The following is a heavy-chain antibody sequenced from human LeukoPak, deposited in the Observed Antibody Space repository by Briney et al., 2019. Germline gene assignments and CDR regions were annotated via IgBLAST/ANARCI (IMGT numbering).Heavy chain of an antibody. CDR2: INHSGST. Sequence: PSETLSLTCAVYGGSFSGYYWSWIRQPPGKGLEWIGEINHSGSTNYNPPLKSRVTISVDTSKNQFSLKLSSVTAADTAVYYCTRVGGYCSSTSCYNPYYYYYYMDVWGKGTTVTVSS. D-gene: IGHD2-2*02. CDR3: TRVGGYCSSTSCYNPYYYYYYMDV. J-gene: IGHJ6*03. CDR1: GGSFSGYY. V-gene: IGHV4-34*01.